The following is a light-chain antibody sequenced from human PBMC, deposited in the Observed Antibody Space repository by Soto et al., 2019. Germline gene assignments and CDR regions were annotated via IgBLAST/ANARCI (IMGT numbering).Light chain of an antibody. CDR2: KVS. V-gene: IGLV2-14*01. CDR3: TSSTTDSLYV. Sequence: QSVLTQPASVSGYPEQSITISCTGTSSDVGGSNYVSWYQQYPDKVPKLLINKVSNRPSGVSNRFSGSKSAYTASLTISGLQAEDEADYFCTSSTTDSLYVFGTGTKVTVL. CDR1: SSDVGGSNY. J-gene: IGLJ1*01.